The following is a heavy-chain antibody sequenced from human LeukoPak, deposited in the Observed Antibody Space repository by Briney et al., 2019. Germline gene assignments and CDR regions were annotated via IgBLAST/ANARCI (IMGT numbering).Heavy chain of an antibody. V-gene: IGHV4-59*01. D-gene: IGHD1-26*01. Sequence: SETLSLTCTVSGVSISSYYWSWIRQPPGKGLEWIGYIYYSGSTNYNPSLKSRVTISVDTSKNQFSLKLSSVTAADTAVYYCARDRAGGSYPYYMDVWGKGTTVTVSS. CDR2: IYYSGST. J-gene: IGHJ6*03. CDR3: ARDRAGGSYPYYMDV. CDR1: GVSISSYY.